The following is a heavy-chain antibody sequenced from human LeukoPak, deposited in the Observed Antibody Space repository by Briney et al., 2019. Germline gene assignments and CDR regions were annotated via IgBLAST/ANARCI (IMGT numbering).Heavy chain of an antibody. D-gene: IGHD1-26*01. CDR3: AADPSGSYGVGAFDI. CDR2: IVVGSGNT. Sequence: GASVKVSCKASGFTFTSSAVQWVRQARGQRLEWIGWIVVGSGNTNYAQKFQERVTITRVMSTSTAYMELSSLRSEDTAVYYCAADPSGSYGVGAFDIWGQGTMVTVSS. V-gene: IGHV1-58*01. CDR1: GFTFTSSA. J-gene: IGHJ3*02.